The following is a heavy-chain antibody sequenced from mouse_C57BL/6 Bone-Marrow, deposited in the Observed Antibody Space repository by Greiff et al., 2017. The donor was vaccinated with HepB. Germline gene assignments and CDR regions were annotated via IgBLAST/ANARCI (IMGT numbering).Heavy chain of an antibody. CDR3: AREHYYGSSYVYAMDY. Sequence: VQLQESGPGLVQPSQSLSITCTVSGFSLTSYGVHWVRQSPGKGLEWLGVIWSGGSTDYNAAFISRLSISKDNSKSQVFIKMNSLQADDTAIYYCAREHYYGSSYVYAMDYWGQGTSVTVSS. CDR1: GFSLTSYG. CDR2: IWSGGST. D-gene: IGHD1-1*01. J-gene: IGHJ4*01. V-gene: IGHV2-2*01.